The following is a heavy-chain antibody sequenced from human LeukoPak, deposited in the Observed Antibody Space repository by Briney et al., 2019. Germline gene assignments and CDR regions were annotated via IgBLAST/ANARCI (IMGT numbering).Heavy chain of an antibody. V-gene: IGHV1-18*01. CDR2: ITTYNGNT. D-gene: IGHD2/OR15-2a*01. CDR1: GYTFNTYG. Sequence: ASVKVSCKASGYTFNTYGITWVRQAPGQGLEWMGWITTYNGNTNYAQKVQGRVTMTKDTSTSTAYMELRSLTSDDTAVYYCARGVIQMDYWGQGTLLTVSS. CDR3: ARGVIQMDY. J-gene: IGHJ4*02.